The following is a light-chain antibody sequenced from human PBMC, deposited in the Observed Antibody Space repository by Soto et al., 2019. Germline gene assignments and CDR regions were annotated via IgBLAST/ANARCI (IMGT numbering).Light chain of an antibody. CDR1: SSDVGSYNL. CDR3: CSYAGSSTFAV. V-gene: IGLV2-23*02. Sequence: QSALTQPASVSGSPGQSITISCTGTSSDVGSYNLVSWYQQHPGKAPKLMIYEVSKRPSGVSNRFSGSKSGNTASLTISGLQPEDEADYYCCSYAGSSTFAVFGGGTQLTVL. J-gene: IGLJ7*01. CDR2: EVS.